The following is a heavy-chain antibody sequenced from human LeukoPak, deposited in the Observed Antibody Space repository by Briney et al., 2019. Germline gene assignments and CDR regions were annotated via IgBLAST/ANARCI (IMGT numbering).Heavy chain of an antibody. CDR3: ARQGYCTSTSCPSMDNWFDP. CDR1: GGSFSGYY. V-gene: IGHV4-34*01. J-gene: IGHJ5*02. CDR2: INHSGST. Sequence: PSETLSLTCAVYGGSFSGYYWSWIRQPPGKGLEWIGEINHSGSTNYNPSLKSRVTISVDTSKNQFSLKLSSVTAADTAVYYCARQGYCTSTSCPSMDNWFDPWGQGTLVTVSS. D-gene: IGHD2-2*01.